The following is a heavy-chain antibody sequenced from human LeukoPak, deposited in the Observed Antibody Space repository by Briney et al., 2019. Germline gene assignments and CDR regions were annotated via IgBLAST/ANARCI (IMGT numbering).Heavy chain of an antibody. D-gene: IGHD3-10*01. CDR3: ARDYYGSGSYEAIDY. V-gene: IGHV1-2*02. CDR2: INPNSGGT. J-gene: IGHJ4*02. Sequence: ASVKVSCKASGGTFSSYAISWVRQAPGQGLEWMGWINPNSGGTNYAQKFQGRVTMTRDTSISTAYMELSRLRSDDTAVYYCARDYYGSGSYEAIDYWGQGTLVTVSS. CDR1: GGTFSSYA.